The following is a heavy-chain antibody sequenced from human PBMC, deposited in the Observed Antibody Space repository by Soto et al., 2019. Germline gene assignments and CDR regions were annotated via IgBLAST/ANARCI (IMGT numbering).Heavy chain of an antibody. CDR3: ATDANDILSAPAGCDY. Sequence: GGSLRLSCAGSGFTFSNAWMSWVRQAPGKGLEWVGRIKSKPVGGTIDYAAPVKGRFTISRDDSKNMEYLQINSLKTEDTAVYYCATDANDILSAPAGCDYCGQGTLVTVSS. CDR1: GFTFSNAW. V-gene: IGHV3-15*01. J-gene: IGHJ4*02. CDR2: IKSKPVGGTI. D-gene: IGHD3-9*01.